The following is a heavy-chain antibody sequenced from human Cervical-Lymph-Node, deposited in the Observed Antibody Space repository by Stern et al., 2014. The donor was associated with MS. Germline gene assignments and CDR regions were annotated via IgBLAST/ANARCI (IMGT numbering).Heavy chain of an antibody. Sequence: VQLVQSGTEVKKPGSSVRVSCKASGGTSSGYTISWVRQAPGQGLEWMGRIISVIGITNYAQKFQGRVTITAEKSTNTAYMELASLTSEDTAVYYCASQSEAGTGDWGQGTLVIVSS. V-gene: IGHV1-69*09. D-gene: IGHD1-1*01. CDR3: ASQSEAGTGD. CDR1: GGTSSGYT. CDR2: IISVIGIT. J-gene: IGHJ4*02.